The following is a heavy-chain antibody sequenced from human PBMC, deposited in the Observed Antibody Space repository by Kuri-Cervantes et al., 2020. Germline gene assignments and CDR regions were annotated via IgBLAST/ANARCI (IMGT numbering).Heavy chain of an antibody. CDR2: ISWNSGSI. D-gene: IGHD3-22*01. Sequence: SLKISCAASGFTFDDYAMHWVRQAPGKGLEWVSGISWNSGSIGYADSVKGRFTISRDNAKNSLYLQMNSLRAEDTAVYYCARSSLADSSGWLIDYWGQGTMVTVSS. CDR1: GFTFDDYA. CDR3: ARSSLADSSGWLIDY. J-gene: IGHJ4*02. V-gene: IGHV3-9*01.